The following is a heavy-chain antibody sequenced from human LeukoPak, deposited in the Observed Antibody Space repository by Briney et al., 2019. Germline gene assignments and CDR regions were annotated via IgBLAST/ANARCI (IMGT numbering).Heavy chain of an antibody. CDR3: ARDATRGMIVDIAANYYLXV. Sequence: GASVKVSCKTSGYTFNTYGISWVRQAPGQGLEWMGWTNTKNGDTTYAQRLQGRLIMTTDTSTSTTHMELRSLRSDDTAVYYCARDATRGMIVDIAANYYLXVWGKGTPVTVSS. CDR2: TNTKNGDT. D-gene: IGHD3-22*01. CDR1: GYTFNTYG. J-gene: IGHJ6*04. V-gene: IGHV1-18*01.